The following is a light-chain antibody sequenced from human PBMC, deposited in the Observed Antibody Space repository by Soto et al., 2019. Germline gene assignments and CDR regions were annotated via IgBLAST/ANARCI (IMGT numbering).Light chain of an antibody. CDR1: RSNIGTNY. CDR2: RNT. V-gene: IGLV1-47*01. J-gene: IGLJ3*02. CDR3: AAWDDSLSGLL. Sequence: QSVLTQPPSASGTPGQRVLISCSGSRSNIGTNYVYWYQQLPGTAPRLLISRNTQRPPGVPDRFSASKSGTSASLAISGLRSEDEADYSCAAWDDSLSGLLFGRGTKLTVL.